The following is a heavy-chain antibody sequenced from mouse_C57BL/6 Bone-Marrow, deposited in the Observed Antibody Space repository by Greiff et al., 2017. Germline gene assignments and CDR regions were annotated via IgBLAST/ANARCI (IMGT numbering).Heavy chain of an antibody. CDR3: ARDDGYPLAMDY. J-gene: IGHJ4*01. D-gene: IGHD2-3*01. Sequence: QVQLQQSGAELVRPGTSVKVSCKASGYAFTNYLIEWVKQRPGQGLEWIGVINPGSGGTNYNEKFKGKATLTADKSSSTAYMQLSSLTSEDSAVYFCARDDGYPLAMDYWGQGTSVTVSS. V-gene: IGHV1-54*01. CDR2: INPGSGGT. CDR1: GYAFTNYL.